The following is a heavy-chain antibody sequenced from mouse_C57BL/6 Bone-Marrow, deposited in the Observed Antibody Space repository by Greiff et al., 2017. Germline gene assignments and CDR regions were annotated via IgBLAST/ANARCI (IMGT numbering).Heavy chain of an antibody. CDR1: GFNIKDDY. J-gene: IGHJ2*01. Sequence: LVESGAELVRPGASVKLSCTASGFNIKDDYMHWVKQRPEQGLEWIGWIDPENGDTEYASKFQGKATITADTSSNTAYLQLSSLTSEDTAVXYCTFYYSNPDYWGQGTTLTVSS. V-gene: IGHV14-4*01. CDR2: IDPENGDT. CDR3: TFYYSNPDY. D-gene: IGHD2-5*01.